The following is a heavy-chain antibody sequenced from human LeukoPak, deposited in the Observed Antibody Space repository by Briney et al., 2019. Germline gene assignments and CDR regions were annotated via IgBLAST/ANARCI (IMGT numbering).Heavy chain of an antibody. CDR3: ARNTAAAGPT. CDR2: IIPIFGTA. Sequence: GASVKVSCKASGYTFTGYYMHWVRQAPGQGLEWMGGIIPIFGTANYAQKFQGRVTITADESTSTAYMELSSLRSEDTAVYYCARNTAAAGPTWGQGTLVTVSS. CDR1: GYTFTGYY. V-gene: IGHV1-69*13. J-gene: IGHJ5*02. D-gene: IGHD6-13*01.